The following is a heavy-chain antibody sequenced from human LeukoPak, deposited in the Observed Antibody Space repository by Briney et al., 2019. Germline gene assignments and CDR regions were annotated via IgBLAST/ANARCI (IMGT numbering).Heavy chain of an antibody. CDR2: IYYSGST. J-gene: IGHJ4*02. V-gene: IGHV4-30-4*08. CDR1: GGSISSDGSY. Sequence: PSETLSLTCTVSGGSISSDGSYWSWIRQPPGKGLEWIGYIYYSGSTYYNPSLKSRVTISVDTSKNQFSLKLSSVTAADTAVYYCARGVDYGDYWGQGTLVTVSS. CDR3: ARGVDYGDY.